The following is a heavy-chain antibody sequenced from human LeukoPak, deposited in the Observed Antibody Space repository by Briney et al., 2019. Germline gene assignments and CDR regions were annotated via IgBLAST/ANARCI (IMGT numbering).Heavy chain of an antibody. V-gene: IGHV3-11*04. J-gene: IGHJ4*02. D-gene: IGHD2-15*01. CDR3: AREGVVVGRDFDY. CDR1: GFTFSDHY. CDR2: ISSSGSTI. Sequence: GGSLRLSCEASGFTFSDHYIDWVRQAPGKGLEWVSYISSSGSTIYYADSVKGRFTISRDNAKNSLYLQMNSLRAEDTAFYYCAREGVVVGRDFDYWGQGTLVTVSS.